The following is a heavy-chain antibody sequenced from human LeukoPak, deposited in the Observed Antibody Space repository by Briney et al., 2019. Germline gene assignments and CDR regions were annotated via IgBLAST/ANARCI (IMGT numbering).Heavy chain of an antibody. D-gene: IGHD6-6*01. CDR1: GGSFSGYY. CDR2: INHSGST. J-gene: IGHJ6*03. V-gene: IGHV4-34*01. Sequence: SETLSLTCAVYGGSFSGYYWSWIRQPPGKGLEWIGEINHSGSTNYNPSLKSRVTISVDTSKNQFSLKLSSVTAADTAVYYCARGIAARRKYYYYYYYMDVWGIGTTVTVSS. CDR3: ARGIAARRKYYYYYYYMDV.